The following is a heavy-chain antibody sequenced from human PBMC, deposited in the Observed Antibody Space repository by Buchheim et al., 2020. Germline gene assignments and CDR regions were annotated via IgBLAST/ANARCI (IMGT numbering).Heavy chain of an antibody. CDR3: ARVGLGRHYFDY. Sequence: HVQLQESGPGLVKPSETLSLICTVSGGSISDTYWSWIRQSPGKGLEWIGYIYYSGTTNYNPSLKSRVTISVDTSKNQFFLKLSSVTAADTAVYYCARVGLGRHYFDYWGQGIL. D-gene: IGHD3-16*01. CDR2: IYYSGTT. J-gene: IGHJ4*02. V-gene: IGHV4-59*01. CDR1: GGSISDTY.